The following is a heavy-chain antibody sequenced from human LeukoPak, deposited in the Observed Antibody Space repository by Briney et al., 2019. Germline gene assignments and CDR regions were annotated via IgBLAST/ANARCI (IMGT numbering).Heavy chain of an antibody. Sequence: GGSLRLSCAASGFTFSRYGMHWVRQAPGKGLEWVSFTRFDGKNKYYADSVKGRFTISRDNSKNTLYLQMNSLRAEDTAVYYCARDLGSRDGYNPPNLFDNWGQGTLVTVSS. CDR3: ARDLGSRDGYNPPNLFDN. D-gene: IGHD5-24*01. V-gene: IGHV3-30*02. CDR1: GFTFSRYG. CDR2: TRFDGKNK. J-gene: IGHJ4*02.